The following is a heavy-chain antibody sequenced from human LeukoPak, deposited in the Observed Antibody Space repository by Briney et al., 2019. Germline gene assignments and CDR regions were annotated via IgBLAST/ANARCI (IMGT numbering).Heavy chain of an antibody. Sequence: GASVRVSCKASGYTFTGYYMHWVRQAPGQGLEWMGRINPNSGGTNYAQKFQGWVTMTRDTSISTAYMELSRPRSDDTAVYYCARGNCSSTSCYLFDYWGQGTLVTVSS. CDR3: ARGNCSSTSCYLFDY. V-gene: IGHV1-2*04. J-gene: IGHJ4*02. CDR1: GYTFTGYY. CDR2: INPNSGGT. D-gene: IGHD2-2*01.